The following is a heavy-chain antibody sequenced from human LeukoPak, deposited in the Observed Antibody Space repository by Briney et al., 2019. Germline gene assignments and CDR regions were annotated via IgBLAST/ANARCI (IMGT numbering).Heavy chain of an antibody. CDR2: INPNSGGT. J-gene: IGHJ4*02. D-gene: IGHD3-22*01. CDR3: ARDPYYYDSSGYSDY. V-gene: IGHV1-2*06. Sequence: ASVKVSCKASGYTFTGYYMYWVRQAPGQGLEWMGRINPNSGGTNYAQKFQGRVTMTRDTSISTAYMELSRLRSDDTAVYYCARDPYYYDSSGYSDYWGQGTLVTVSS. CDR1: GYTFTGYY.